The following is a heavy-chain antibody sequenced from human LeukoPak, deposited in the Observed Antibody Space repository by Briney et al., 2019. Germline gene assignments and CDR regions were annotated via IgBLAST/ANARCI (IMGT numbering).Heavy chain of an antibody. D-gene: IGHD3-16*01. CDR2: IHLDGRTT. Sequence: TGGSLRLSCAASGFTFSSYWMHWVRQRPGKGLVWVSRIHLDGRTTNYADSVKGRFTISRDNAKNTLSLEMNSLRPEGTAVYYCARGGSPSDYWGQGTLVSASS. V-gene: IGHV3-74*01. CDR1: GFTFSSYW. J-gene: IGHJ4*02. CDR3: ARGGSPSDY.